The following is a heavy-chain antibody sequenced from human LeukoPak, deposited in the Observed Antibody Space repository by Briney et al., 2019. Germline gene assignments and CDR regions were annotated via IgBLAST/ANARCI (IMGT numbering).Heavy chain of an antibody. CDR1: GFTFSSYW. Sequence: PGGSLRLSCAASGFTFSSYWMSWVRQAPGKGLEWVANIKQDGSEKYYVDSVRGRFTISRDNAKNSLYLQMISLRAEDTAVYYCAREGSGWTIDYWGQGTLVTVSS. V-gene: IGHV3-7*01. J-gene: IGHJ4*02. CDR2: IKQDGSEK. CDR3: AREGSGWTIDY. D-gene: IGHD6-19*01.